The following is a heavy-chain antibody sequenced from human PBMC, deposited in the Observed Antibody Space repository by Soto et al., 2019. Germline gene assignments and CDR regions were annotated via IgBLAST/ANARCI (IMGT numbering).Heavy chain of an antibody. V-gene: IGHV4-39*01. CDR2: IDYSGST. CDR1: GGSISSSSYY. J-gene: IGHJ6*04. CDR3: ARTYDFWSGYYV. D-gene: IGHD3-3*01. Sequence: SETLSLTCSVSGGSISSSSYYWGWIRQPPGKGLEWIGNIDYSGSTYYNPSLKSRVTISVDTSKNQFSLKLSSVTAADTAVYYCARTYDFWSGYYVWGKGTTVTVSS.